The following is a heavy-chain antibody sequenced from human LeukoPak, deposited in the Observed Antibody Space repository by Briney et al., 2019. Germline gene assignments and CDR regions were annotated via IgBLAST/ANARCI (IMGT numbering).Heavy chain of an antibody. J-gene: IGHJ2*01. D-gene: IGHD2-8*01. Sequence: PSETLSLTCTVSGGPISSYYWSWIRQPPGKGMEWIGYIYYSGSTNYNPSLKSRVTISVDTSKNQFSLKLSSVTAADTAVYYCARGSSLYARVDLWGRGTLVTVSS. CDR3: ARGSSLYARVDL. CDR1: GGPISSYY. V-gene: IGHV4-59*01. CDR2: IYYSGST.